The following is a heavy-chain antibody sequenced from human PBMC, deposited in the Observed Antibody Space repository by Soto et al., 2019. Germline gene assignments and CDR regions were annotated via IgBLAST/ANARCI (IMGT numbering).Heavy chain of an antibody. D-gene: IGHD6-19*01. CDR3: ARARTGAVAGRYYYYYMDV. Sequence: SETLSLTCAVYGGSFSGYYWSWIRQPPGKGLEWIGEINHSGSTNYNPSLKSRVTISVDTSKNQFSLKLSSVTAADTAVYYCARARTGAVAGRYYYYYMDVWGKGTTVT. CDR2: INHSGST. CDR1: GGSFSGYY. J-gene: IGHJ6*03. V-gene: IGHV4-34*01.